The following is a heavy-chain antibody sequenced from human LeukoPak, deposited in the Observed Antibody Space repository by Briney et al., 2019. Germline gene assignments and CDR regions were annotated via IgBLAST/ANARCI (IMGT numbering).Heavy chain of an antibody. Sequence: GGSLRLSCAASGFTFSNYDMNWVRQAPGKGLEWVSYISVNSGTIYYADSVKGRFTISRDNAKNSLYLQMNSLRAEDTAVYYCARDFHYYDSSGYYYVWGQGTLVTVSS. CDR2: ISVNSGTI. CDR1: GFTFSNYD. J-gene: IGHJ4*02. V-gene: IGHV3-48*01. D-gene: IGHD3-22*01. CDR3: ARDFHYYDSSGYYYV.